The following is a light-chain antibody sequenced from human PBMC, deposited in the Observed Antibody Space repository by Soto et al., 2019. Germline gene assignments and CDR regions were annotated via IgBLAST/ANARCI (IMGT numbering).Light chain of an antibody. Sequence: EIVLTQSPATLSLSPGERVTLSCRASQSVSSYLAWYQQKRGQAPRLLIYDATNRAAGIPARFSGSGSGTDFTLTNSSLEPEDVSVYYCQQRSSWPTFGQGTKVEIK. CDR3: QQRSSWPT. J-gene: IGKJ2*01. V-gene: IGKV3-11*01. CDR2: DAT. CDR1: QSVSSY.